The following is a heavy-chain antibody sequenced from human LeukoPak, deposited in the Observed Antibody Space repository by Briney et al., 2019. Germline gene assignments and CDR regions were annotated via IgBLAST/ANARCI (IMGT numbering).Heavy chain of an antibody. D-gene: IGHD3-10*01. CDR3: AREGDFHGSGRGDP. J-gene: IGHJ5*02. V-gene: IGHV1-2*02. CDR2: INPNTGGT. CDR1: GYRFTGFY. Sequence: GASVKVSCKTSGYRFTGFYIHWVRQAPGQGLEWMGWINPNTGGTKFAQKFQGRVTMTTDTSMNTAYMDLRSLTSDDTAVYYCAREGDFHGSGRGDPWGQGTPVIVSS.